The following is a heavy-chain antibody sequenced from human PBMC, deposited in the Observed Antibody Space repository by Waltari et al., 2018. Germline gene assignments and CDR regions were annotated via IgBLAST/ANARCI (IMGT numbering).Heavy chain of an antibody. J-gene: IGHJ4*02. Sequence: EVQLVESGGGSVQPGGSLRLSCAASGMTLSSYWMNWVRQAPGKGLEGVANIKQDGSEKNDVDSVEGRFSISRDNAQNSLYLQMNSLRAEDTAIYYCVTGLTTVTAKDYFDHWGQGALVTVSS. CDR2: IKQDGSEK. CDR3: VTGLTTVTAKDYFDH. D-gene: IGHD4-17*01. CDR1: GMTLSSYW. V-gene: IGHV3-7*01.